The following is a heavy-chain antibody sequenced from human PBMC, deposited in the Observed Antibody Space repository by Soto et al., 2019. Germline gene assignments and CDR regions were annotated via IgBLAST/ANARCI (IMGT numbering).Heavy chain of an antibody. Sequence: SLSLSCAASGFTFSSYAMHWVRQAPGKGLEWVAVISYHGSNRYYADSVKGRYTIARDNSKNTLYLLMNSLRAEDHAVYYSESNKVRYGGGGSHEYYNYCIDGWGQGTTVTVSS. J-gene: IGHJ6*02. V-gene: IGHV3-30-3*01. D-gene: IGHD4-17*01. CDR1: GFTFSSYA. CDR2: ISYHGSNR. CDR3: ESNKVRYGGGGSHEYYNYCIDG.